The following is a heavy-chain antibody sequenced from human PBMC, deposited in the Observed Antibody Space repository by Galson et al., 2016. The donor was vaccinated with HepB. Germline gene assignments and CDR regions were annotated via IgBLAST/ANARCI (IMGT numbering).Heavy chain of an antibody. V-gene: IGHV3-23*01. CDR3: AKSQPGYSSGWYTLPIGAFDI. D-gene: IGHD6-19*01. J-gene: IGHJ3*02. CDR2: ISGSGYNT. Sequence: SLRLSCAASGFTFSSYAMSWVRQAPGKGLEWVSTISGSGYNTYYADSVKGRFTISRDNSKNTLYLQMNSLRAEDTAVYYCAKSQPGYSSGWYTLPIGAFDIWGQGTVVTVSS. CDR1: GFTFSSYA.